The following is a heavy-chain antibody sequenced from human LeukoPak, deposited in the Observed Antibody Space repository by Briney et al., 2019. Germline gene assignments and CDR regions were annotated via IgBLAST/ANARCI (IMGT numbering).Heavy chain of an antibody. CDR2: IKQDGSEK. J-gene: IGHJ4*02. CDR3: ARDGFVGAADY. V-gene: IGHV3-7*01. D-gene: IGHD6-13*01. Sequence: PGGSLRLSCAASEFIFSGYWMTWVRQAPGKGLEWVANIKQDGSEKQYVDSVRGRFTLSRDNAKNSLYLQMNSLRVEDTAVYYCARDGFVGAADYWGQGTLVTVSS. CDR1: EFIFSGYW.